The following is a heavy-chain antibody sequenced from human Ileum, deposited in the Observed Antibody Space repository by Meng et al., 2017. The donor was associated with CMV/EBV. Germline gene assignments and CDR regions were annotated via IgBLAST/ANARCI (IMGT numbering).Heavy chain of an antibody. J-gene: IGHJ4*02. V-gene: IGHV5-51*01. Sequence: GYRFSGYWIGWVRQMPEKGLEWMGIIFPRDSDTRYSPSFQGQVTISVDKSINTAYLQWSSLKASDTAMYYCARLDYLSESGGYYGDYWGQGSLVTVSS. CDR2: IFPRDSDT. CDR1: GYRFSGYW. CDR3: ARLDYLSESGGYYGDY. D-gene: IGHD3-22*01.